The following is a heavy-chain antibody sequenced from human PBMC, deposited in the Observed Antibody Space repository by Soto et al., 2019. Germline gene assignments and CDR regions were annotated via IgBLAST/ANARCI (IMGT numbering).Heavy chain of an antibody. CDR2: IIGGASGT. J-gene: IGHJ4*02. CDR3: AKNAQQYMVHSDPYYFDL. CDR1: GFPFNNFA. D-gene: IGHD3-10*01. Sequence: GGSLRLSCAASGFPFNNFAMSWVRQAPGRGLEWVATIIGGASGTNYADSVRGRFAISRDNSKNTLYLQMSSLSAEDSAVYYCAKNAQQYMVHSDPYYFDLWGQGTLVTVSS. V-gene: IGHV3-23*01.